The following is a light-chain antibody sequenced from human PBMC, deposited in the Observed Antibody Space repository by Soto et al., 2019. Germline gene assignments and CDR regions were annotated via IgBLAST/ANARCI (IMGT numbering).Light chain of an antibody. J-gene: IGKJ1*01. CDR3: QHYNSYSEA. Sequence: DIQRTQSPSTLSGSVGDRVTITCRASQTIRSWVAWYQQKPGKAPKLLIYKASTLKSGVPSRFSGSGSGTEFTLTISSLQPDDFATYDCQHYNSYSEAFGQGTKVELK. CDR1: QTIRSW. CDR2: KAS. V-gene: IGKV1-5*03.